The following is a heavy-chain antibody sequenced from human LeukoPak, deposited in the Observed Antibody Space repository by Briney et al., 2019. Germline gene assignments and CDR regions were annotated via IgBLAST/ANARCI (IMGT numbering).Heavy chain of an antibody. V-gene: IGHV5-51*01. CDR1: GYSFTSYW. J-gene: IGHJ4*02. CDR3: ARAQTYDFWSGYYHY. D-gene: IGHD3-3*01. Sequence: GESLKISCKGSGYSFTSYWIGWVRQMPGKGLEWMGIIYPGDSETRYSPSFQGQVTISADKSISTAYLQWSSLKASDTAMYYCARAQTYDFWSGYYHYWGQGTLVTVSS. CDR2: IYPGDSET.